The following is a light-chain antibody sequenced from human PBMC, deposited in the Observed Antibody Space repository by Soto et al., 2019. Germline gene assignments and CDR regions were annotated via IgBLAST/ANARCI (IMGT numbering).Light chain of an antibody. CDR2: FNSDGSH. J-gene: IGLJ3*02. Sequence: QPVLTQSPSASASLGASVKLTCTLSSGHSSYAIAWHQQQPEKGPRYLMQFNSDGSHTKGDGIPDRFSGSSSGAERYLTISSLPSEDEADYYCQTWGTGYWVFGGGTKVTVL. CDR3: QTWGTGYWV. V-gene: IGLV4-69*01. CDR1: SGHSSYA.